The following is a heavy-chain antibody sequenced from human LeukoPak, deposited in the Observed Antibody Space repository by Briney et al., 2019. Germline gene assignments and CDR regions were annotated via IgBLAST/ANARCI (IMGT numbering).Heavy chain of an antibody. CDR1: GGSISSYY. Sequence: ETLSLTCTVSGGSISSYYWSWIRQPAGKGLEWIGRIYTSGSTNYNPSLKSRVTMSVDTPKNQFSLKLSSVTAADTAVYYCARDRWDSSGYYYSWFDPWGQGTLVTVSS. CDR3: ARDRWDSSGYYYSWFDP. J-gene: IGHJ5*02. V-gene: IGHV4-4*07. CDR2: IYTSGST. D-gene: IGHD3-22*01.